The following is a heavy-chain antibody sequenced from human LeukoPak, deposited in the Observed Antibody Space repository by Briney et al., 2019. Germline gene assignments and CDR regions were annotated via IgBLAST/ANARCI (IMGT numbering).Heavy chain of an antibody. CDR3: ARGERVKQWELPDY. Sequence: GASVKVSCKASGYTFTTYDINWVRQANGQGLEWMGSINPNSGGTNYAQKFQGRVTMTRDTSISTAYMELSRLRSDDTAVYYCARGERVKQWELPDYWGQGTLVTVSS. V-gene: IGHV1-2*02. J-gene: IGHJ4*02. CDR2: INPNSGGT. CDR1: GYTFTTYD. D-gene: IGHD1-26*01.